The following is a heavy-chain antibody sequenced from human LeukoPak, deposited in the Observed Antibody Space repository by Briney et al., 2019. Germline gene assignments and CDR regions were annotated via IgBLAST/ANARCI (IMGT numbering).Heavy chain of an antibody. CDR2: ISDSGGST. J-gene: IGHJ6*02. CDR1: GFTFSSYA. D-gene: IGHD2-15*01. Sequence: GGSLRLSCAASGFTFSSYAMHWVRQAPGKGLEYVSAISDSGGSTYYADSVKGRFTISRDNSKNTLYLQMSSLRAEDTAVYFCVRGYSFGPYGMDVWGRGTTVTVSS. V-gene: IGHV3-64D*09. CDR3: VRGYSFGPYGMDV.